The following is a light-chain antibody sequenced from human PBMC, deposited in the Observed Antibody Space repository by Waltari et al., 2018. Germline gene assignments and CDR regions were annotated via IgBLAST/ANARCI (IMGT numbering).Light chain of an antibody. Sequence: EIVFTQSPGTLSLSPGESSTLSCMASQSVSSSYLAWYQQKPGQAPRLLIYGASSRATGIPDRFSGRGSGTDFTLTISRLEPEDFAVYDCQQDGSSLVNCGPGTKVDIK. J-gene: IGKJ3*01. CDR3: QQDGSSLVN. V-gene: IGKV3-20*01. CDR2: GAS. CDR1: QSVSSSY.